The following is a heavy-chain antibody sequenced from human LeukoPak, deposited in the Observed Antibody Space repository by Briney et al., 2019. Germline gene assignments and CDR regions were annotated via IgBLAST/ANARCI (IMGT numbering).Heavy chain of an antibody. D-gene: IGHD3-10*01. CDR2: INPNSGGT. J-gene: IGHJ4*02. CDR3: ARDTRLLWFGEFSSYYFDY. V-gene: IGHV1-2*06. Sequence: ASVKVSRKASGYTFTCYYMYWVRQAPGQGLEWMGRINPNSGGTNYAQKFQGRVTMTRDTSISTAYMELSRLRSDDTAVYYCARDTRLLWFGEFSSYYFDYWGQGTLVTVSS. CDR1: GYTFTCYY.